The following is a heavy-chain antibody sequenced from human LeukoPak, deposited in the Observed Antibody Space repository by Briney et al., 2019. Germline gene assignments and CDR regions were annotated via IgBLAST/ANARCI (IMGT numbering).Heavy chain of an antibody. J-gene: IGHJ4*02. CDR3: ARGYCTNGVCYTYFDY. V-gene: IGHV1-18*01. D-gene: IGHD2-8*01. Sequence: GASVKVSCKASGYTFTSYGISWVRQAPGQGLEWMGWISAYNGNTNYAQKLQGRVTMTTDTSTSTAYMEPRSLRSEDTAVYYCARGYCTNGVCYTYFDYWGQGTLVTVSS. CDR1: GYTFTSYG. CDR2: ISAYNGNT.